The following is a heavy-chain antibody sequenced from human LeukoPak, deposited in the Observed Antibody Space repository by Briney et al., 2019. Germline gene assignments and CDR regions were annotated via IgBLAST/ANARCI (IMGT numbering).Heavy chain of an antibody. CDR3: ASGGDYYGSGSLFDP. CDR1: GYTFASYY. J-gene: IGHJ5*02. CDR2: INPSGGST. V-gene: IGHV1-46*01. Sequence: ASVKVSCKASGYTFASYYMHWVRQAPGQGLEWMGIINPSGGSTSYAQKFQGRVTMTRDTSTSTVYMELSSLRSEDTAVYYRASGGDYYGSGSLFDPWGQGTLVTVSS. D-gene: IGHD3-10*01.